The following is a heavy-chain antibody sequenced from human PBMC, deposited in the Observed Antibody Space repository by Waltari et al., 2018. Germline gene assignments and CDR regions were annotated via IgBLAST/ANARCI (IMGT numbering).Heavy chain of an antibody. CDR2: FRSVESP. CDR3: ATGVWLAGTDYFDY. CDR1: GASVADYY. J-gene: IGHJ4*02. V-gene: IGHV4-4*07. Sequence: QVQLQESGPGLVKPSETLSLTCTVSGASVADYYWSWIRQPVGGGLGWIGRFRSVESPSYNPSLKSRVTMSRDTSRNQLSLRLTSVTAADTAVYYCATGVWLAGTDYFDYWGQGTLVTVSS. D-gene: IGHD3-9*01.